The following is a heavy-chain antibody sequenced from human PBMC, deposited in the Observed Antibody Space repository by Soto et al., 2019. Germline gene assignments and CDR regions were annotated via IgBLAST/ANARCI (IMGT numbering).Heavy chain of an antibody. Sequence: LRLSCAASGFTFSSYGMHWVRQAPGKGLEWVAVIWYDGSNKYYADSVKGRFTISRDNSKNTLYLQMNSLRAEDTAVYYCARDLNPDYDSSGPFDYWGQGTLVTVSS. CDR1: GFTFSSYG. V-gene: IGHV3-33*01. J-gene: IGHJ4*02. CDR2: IWYDGSNK. CDR3: ARDLNPDYDSSGPFDY. D-gene: IGHD3-22*01.